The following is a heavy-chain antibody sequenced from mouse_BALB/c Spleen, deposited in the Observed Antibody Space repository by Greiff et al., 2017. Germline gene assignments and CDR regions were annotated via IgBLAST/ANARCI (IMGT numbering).Heavy chain of an antibody. CDR1: GFSLTGYG. D-gene: IGHD2-3*01. V-gene: IGHV2-6-7*01. Sequence: VQLQESGPGLVAPSQSLSITCTVSGFSLTGYGVNWVRQPPGKGLEWLGMIWGDGSTDYNSALKSRLSISKDNSKSQVFLKMNSLQTDDTARYYCARRRLLWYFDVWGAGTTVTVSS. CDR3: ARRRLLWYFDV. J-gene: IGHJ1*01. CDR2: IWGDGST.